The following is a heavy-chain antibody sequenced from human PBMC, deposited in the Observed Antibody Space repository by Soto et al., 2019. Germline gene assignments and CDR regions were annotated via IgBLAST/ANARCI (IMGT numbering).Heavy chain of an antibody. D-gene: IGHD1-26*01. V-gene: IGHV3-30*03. Sequence: PGGSLRLSCAASGFTLSSYGMHWVRQAPGKGLEWVAVTSYDGNKKYHADSVKGRFTISRDNSKKMLYLQMNSLRPEDTAVYYCGRGSGPRGRPYWGQGILVTVSS. CDR2: TSYDGNKK. CDR3: GRGSGPRGRPY. CDR1: GFTLSSYG. J-gene: IGHJ4*02.